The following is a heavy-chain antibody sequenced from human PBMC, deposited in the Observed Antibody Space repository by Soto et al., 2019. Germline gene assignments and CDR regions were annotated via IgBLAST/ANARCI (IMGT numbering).Heavy chain of an antibody. D-gene: IGHD6-19*01. CDR3: ARDPLSVYSSGSGY. CDR1: GFTFSDYY. V-gene: IGHV3-11*01. CDR2: ISSSGNTI. J-gene: IGHJ4*02. Sequence: GGSLRLSCAASGFTFSDYYMSWIRQAPGKGLEWVSYISSSGNTIFYADSVKGRFTISRDNAKNSLYLQMNSLRAEDTAVYYCARDPLSVYSSGSGYWGQGTLVTVSS.